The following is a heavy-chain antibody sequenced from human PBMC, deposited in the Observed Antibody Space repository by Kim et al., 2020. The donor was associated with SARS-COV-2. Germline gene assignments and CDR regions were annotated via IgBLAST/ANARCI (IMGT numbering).Heavy chain of an antibody. D-gene: IGHD3-22*01. J-gene: IGHJ3*02. V-gene: IGHV1-69*01. Sequence: RFQGRVTITADEATSTAYMELSSLRSEDTAVYYCTREIGITMIGHDAFDIWGQGTMVTVSS. CDR3: TREIGITMIGHDAFDI.